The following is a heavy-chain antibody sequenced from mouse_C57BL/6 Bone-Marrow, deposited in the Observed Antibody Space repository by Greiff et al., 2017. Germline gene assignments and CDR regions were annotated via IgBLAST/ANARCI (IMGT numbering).Heavy chain of an antibody. Sequence: VQLQQPGAELVKPGASVKMSCKASGYTFTSYWLTWVKQRPGQGLEWIGDIYPTSGRTNYNEKFKSKAILTVDTSSHTAYMQLSSLTSEDSAVFYCARAGPLGRSYDYWGQGTTLTVSS. D-gene: IGHD4-1*01. CDR3: ARAGPLGRSYDY. CDR1: GYTFTSYW. V-gene: IGHV1-55*01. J-gene: IGHJ2*01. CDR2: IYPTSGRT.